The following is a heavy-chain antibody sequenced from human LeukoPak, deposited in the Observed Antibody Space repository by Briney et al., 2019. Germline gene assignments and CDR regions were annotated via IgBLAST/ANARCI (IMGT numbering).Heavy chain of an antibody. J-gene: IGHJ4*02. V-gene: IGHV4-59*01. D-gene: IGHD3-22*01. Sequence: PSETLSLTCTVSGGSISSYYWSWIRQPPGKGLEWIGYIYYSGSTNHNPSLKSRVTISVDTSKNQFSLKLSSVTAADTAVYYCARGLEGEYYYDSSGYFYFDYWGQGTLVTVSS. CDR2: IYYSGST. CDR3: ARGLEGEYYYDSSGYFYFDY. CDR1: GGSISSYY.